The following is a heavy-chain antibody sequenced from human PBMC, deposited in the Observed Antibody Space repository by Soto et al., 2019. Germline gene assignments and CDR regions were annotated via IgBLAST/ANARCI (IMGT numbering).Heavy chain of an antibody. CDR2: INPSRGTT. CDR1: GYTFITYF. V-gene: IGHV1-46*03. CDR3: ARSYISSSYWFDP. D-gene: IGHD6-6*01. J-gene: IGHJ5*02. Sequence: ASVKVSCKASGYTFITYFMHWVRQAPGQGLEWMGAINPSRGTTTYAQKFQDRVTMTRDTSASTVYMELSSLRSEDTAIYYCARSYISSSYWFDPWGQGTLVTVS.